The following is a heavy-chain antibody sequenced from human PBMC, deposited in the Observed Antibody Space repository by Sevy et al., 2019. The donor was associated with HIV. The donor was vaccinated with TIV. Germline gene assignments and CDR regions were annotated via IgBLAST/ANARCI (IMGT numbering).Heavy chain of an antibody. J-gene: IGHJ6*02. V-gene: IGHV1-18*01. CDR1: GYTFTSYG. CDR3: ARRGYCTNGVCYFYGMDV. CDR2: ISAYNSNT. D-gene: IGHD2-8*01. Sequence: ASVKVSCKASGYTFTSYGISWVRQAPGQGLEWMGWISAYNSNTNYAQKVQGRVTMTTDTSTSPAYMELRSLRSDDTAVYYCARRGYCTNGVCYFYGMDVWGQGTTVTVSS.